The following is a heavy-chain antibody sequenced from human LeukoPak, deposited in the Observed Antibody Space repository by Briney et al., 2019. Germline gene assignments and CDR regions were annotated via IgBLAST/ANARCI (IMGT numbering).Heavy chain of an antibody. CDR1: GGSISSRSYS. CDR3: ARGAHHFDY. J-gene: IGHJ4*02. Sequence: SETLSLTCAVSGGSISSRSYSRSWIRQPPERGLEWRGYIYNSGSNYNIPSLKSRVTISVARSKNQFSLKLSAVTAADTAVYYCARGAHHFDYWGQGTLVTVSS. CDR2: IYNSGSN. V-gene: IGHV4-30-2*01.